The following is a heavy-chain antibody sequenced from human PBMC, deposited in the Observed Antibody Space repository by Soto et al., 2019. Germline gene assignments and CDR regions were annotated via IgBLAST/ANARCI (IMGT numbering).Heavy chain of an antibody. J-gene: IGHJ3*02. CDR2: ISSSSSTI. Sequence: GGSLRLSCAASGFTFSSYSMNWVRQAPGKGLEWVSYISSSSSTIYYADSVKGRFTISRHNSKNTLYLQMNSLRAEDTAVYYCAREVLAGYDDAFDIWGQGTMVTVS. D-gene: IGHD5-12*01. CDR3: AREVLAGYDDAFDI. CDR1: GFTFSSYS. V-gene: IGHV3-48*01.